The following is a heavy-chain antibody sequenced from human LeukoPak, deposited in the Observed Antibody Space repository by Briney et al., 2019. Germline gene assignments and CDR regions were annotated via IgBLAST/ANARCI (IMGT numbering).Heavy chain of an antibody. D-gene: IGHD2-2*01. CDR1: GFTLSSYW. Sequence: GGSLRLSCSASGFTLSSYWMHWVRQAPGKGLVWVSRIYSDGSGINYADAVKGRFTISRGNAKNTLYLQMNSLRAEDTALYYCARSTYYSSDWKAFDYWGQGTLVTVSS. CDR3: ARSTYYSSDWKAFDY. J-gene: IGHJ4*02. CDR2: IYSDGSGI. V-gene: IGHV3-74*01.